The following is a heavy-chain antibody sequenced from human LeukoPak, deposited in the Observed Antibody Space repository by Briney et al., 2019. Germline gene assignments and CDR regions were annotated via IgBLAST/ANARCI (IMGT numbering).Heavy chain of an antibody. J-gene: IGHJ3*02. CDR2: ISSSGSTI. CDR1: GFTFSSHE. CDR3: ARGDILTGYHYDAFDI. D-gene: IGHD3-9*01. Sequence: EGSLRLSCAASGFTFSSHEMNWVRQAPGKGLEWVSYISSSGSTIYYADSVKGRFTISRDNAKNSLYLQMNSLRAEDTAVYYCARGDILTGYHYDAFDIWGQGTMVTVSS. V-gene: IGHV3-48*03.